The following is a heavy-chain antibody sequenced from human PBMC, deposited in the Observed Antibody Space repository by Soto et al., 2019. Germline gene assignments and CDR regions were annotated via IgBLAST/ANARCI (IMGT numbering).Heavy chain of an antibody. J-gene: IGHJ4*02. CDR1: VPSISTGCNY. V-gene: IGHV4-31*11. CDR3: VTNRGYNFYYLDS. CDR2: VYYSGTT. Sequence: LSLPCAVSVPSISTGCNYWSGIRQDPGKGLECIGYVYYSGTTHYNPSLKSRVTMSVDLSKNHFSLKLTSVTAADTDVYYCVTNRGYNFYYLDSWGQGTLVTVSS. D-gene: IGHD5-12*01.